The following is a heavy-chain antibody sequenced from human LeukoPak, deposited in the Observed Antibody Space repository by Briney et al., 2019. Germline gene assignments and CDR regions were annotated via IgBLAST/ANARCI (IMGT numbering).Heavy chain of an antibody. CDR3: ATSLTVVVTAHWYSDL. V-gene: IGHV1-24*01. J-gene: IGHJ2*01. CDR2: FDPEDGET. CDR1: GYTLTELS. D-gene: IGHD2-21*02. Sequence: APVKVSCKVSGYTLTELSMHWVRQAPGKGLEWMGGFDPEDGETIYAQKFQGRVTMTEDTSTDTAYMELSSLRSEDTAVYYCATSLTVVVTAHWYSDLWGRGTLVTVSS.